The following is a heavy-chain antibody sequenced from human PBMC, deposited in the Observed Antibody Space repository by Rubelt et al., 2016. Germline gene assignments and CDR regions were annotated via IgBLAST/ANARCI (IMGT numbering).Heavy chain of an antibody. CDR2: INHSGST. V-gene: IGHV4-59*12. D-gene: IGHD3-9*01. Sequence: QVQLQESGPGLVKPSETLSLTCTVSGGSISSYYCSWLRQPPGKGLEWIGEINHSGSTNYNPSLKSRVTISVDTSKNQFSLKLSSVTAADTAVYYCARTDDILTSDVWGQGTTVTVSS. J-gene: IGHJ6*02. CDR1: GGSISSYY. CDR3: ARTDDILTSDV.